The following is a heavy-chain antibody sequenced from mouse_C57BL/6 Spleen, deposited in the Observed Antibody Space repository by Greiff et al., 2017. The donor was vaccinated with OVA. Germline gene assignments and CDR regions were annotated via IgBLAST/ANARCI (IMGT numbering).Heavy chain of an antibody. CDR3: ARGDHYYGSRYYFDY. V-gene: IGHV1-78*01. J-gene: IGHJ2*01. CDR1: GYTFTDHT. D-gene: IGHD1-1*01. Sequence: VQLQQSDAELVKPGASVKISCKVSGYTFTDHTIHWMKQRPEQGLEWIGYIYPRDGSTKYNEKFKGKATLTADKSSSTAYMQLNSLTSEDSAVYFCARGDHYYGSRYYFDYWGQGTTLTVSS. CDR2: IYPRDGST.